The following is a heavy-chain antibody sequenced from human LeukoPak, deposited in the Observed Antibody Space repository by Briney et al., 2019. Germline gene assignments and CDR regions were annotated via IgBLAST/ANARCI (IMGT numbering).Heavy chain of an antibody. D-gene: IGHD6-19*01. CDR2: ISFDGSNK. J-gene: IGHJ4*02. V-gene: IGHV3-30*03. CDR1: GFTFSNFA. Sequence: GGSLRLSCAASGFTFSNFAMHWVRQAPGKGLQWVAVISFDGSNKYYADSVKGRLSISRDNSKDTLHLQMSSLRDEDTAVYFCAGVSESGWYYFDYWGRGTLVTVSS. CDR3: AGVSESGWYYFDY.